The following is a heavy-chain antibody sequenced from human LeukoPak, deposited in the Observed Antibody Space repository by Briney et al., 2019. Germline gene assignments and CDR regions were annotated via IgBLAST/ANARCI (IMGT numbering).Heavy chain of an antibody. J-gene: IGHJ4*02. CDR2: ISPSGGST. CDR3: ARGMGWLRNALDY. Sequence: ASVKVSCKAFGYTFTSNYMHWVRQAPGQGPEWMGVISPSGGSTTYAQKFQGRVTPTRDMSTSTDYLELSSLRSEDTAVYYCARGMGWLRNALDYWGQGTLVTVSS. D-gene: IGHD5-12*01. CDR1: GYTFTSNY. V-gene: IGHV1-46*01.